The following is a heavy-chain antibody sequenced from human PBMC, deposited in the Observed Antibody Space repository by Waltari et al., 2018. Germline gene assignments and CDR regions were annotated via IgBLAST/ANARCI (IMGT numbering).Heavy chain of an antibody. D-gene: IGHD3-16*01. V-gene: IGHV2-5*01. CDR1: GFSLSTSGVG. CDR2: IYWNDDK. J-gene: IGHJ5*02. Sequence: QSTLKESGPTLVKPTQTLTLTCTFSGFSLSTSGVGVGWIRQPPGQALEWLALIYWNDDKRYSPSLKSRLTITKDTSKIQVVPTMTNTDPVDTATYYCARSPSIFWGRCFDPWGQGTLVTVSS. CDR3: ARSPSIFWGRCFDP.